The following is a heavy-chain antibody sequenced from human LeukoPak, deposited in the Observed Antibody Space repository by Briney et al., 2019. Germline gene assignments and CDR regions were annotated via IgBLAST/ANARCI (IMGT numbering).Heavy chain of an antibody. D-gene: IGHD1-26*01. V-gene: IGHV3-23*01. CDR3: ARDPYSGTYGNTYYYYMDV. CDR1: GFTFNSYG. Sequence: AGGSLRLSCAASGFTFNSYGMSWVRQAPGKGLEWVSAISGGGGSTYYADSVEGRFTISRDNSKNTLYLQMTSLRVEDTAVYYCARDPYSGTYGNTYYYYMDVWGKGTTVTISS. CDR2: ISGGGGST. J-gene: IGHJ6*03.